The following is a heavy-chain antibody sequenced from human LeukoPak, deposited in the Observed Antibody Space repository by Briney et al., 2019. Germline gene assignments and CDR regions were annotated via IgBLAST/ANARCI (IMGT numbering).Heavy chain of an antibody. CDR1: GYTFTSYG. J-gene: IGHJ4*02. V-gene: IGHV1-18*01. CDR2: ISAYNGNT. CDR3: ARDPQFVDSSGYSPY. Sequence: GASVKVSCKASGYTFTSYGISWVRQAPGQGLEWMGWISAYNGNTNYAQKLQGRVTMTTDTSTSTAYMELRSLRSDDTAVYYCARDPQFVDSSGYSPYWGQGTLVTVSS. D-gene: IGHD3-22*01.